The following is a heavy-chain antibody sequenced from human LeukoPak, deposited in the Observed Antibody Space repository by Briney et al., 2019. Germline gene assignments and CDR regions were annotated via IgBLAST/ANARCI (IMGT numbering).Heavy chain of an antibody. CDR1: GFTFSSYW. V-gene: IGHV3-7*01. CDR3: ALRRNFCFDY. J-gene: IGHJ4*02. CDR2: IKQDGSEK. Sequence: GGSLRLSCAAPGFTFSSYWMSWVRQAPGKGLEWVAIIKQDGSEKYYVDSVKGRFTISRDNAKNSLYLQMNSLRGEDTAVYYCALRRNFCFDYWGQGTLVTVSS. D-gene: IGHD3-3*01.